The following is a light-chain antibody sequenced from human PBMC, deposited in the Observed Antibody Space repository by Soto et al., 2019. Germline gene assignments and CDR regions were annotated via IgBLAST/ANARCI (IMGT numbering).Light chain of an antibody. CDR3: FSYAGSPTSYV. Sequence: ALTQPASVSGSPGQSITFSCTVARSDVGTYNLVSWYQQHPNKTPKFIIYEATKRPSGVSARFSGSQSGNTASLTISGLQADDEADYSCFSYAGSPTSYVFGTGTKVTVL. V-gene: IGLV2-23*01. CDR1: RSDVGTYNL. J-gene: IGLJ1*01. CDR2: EAT.